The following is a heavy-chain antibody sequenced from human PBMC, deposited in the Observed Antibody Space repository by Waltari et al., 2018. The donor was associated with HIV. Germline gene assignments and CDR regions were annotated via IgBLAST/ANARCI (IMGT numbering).Heavy chain of an antibody. D-gene: IGHD3-22*01. CDR1: GGSISSSNW. V-gene: IGHV4-4*02. CDR2: IYHSGST. CDR3: ARVQIGVPYYYDSSGPSLFDY. Sequence: QVQLQESGPGLVKPSGTLSLTCAVSGGSISSSNWWSWVRQPPGKGLEWIGEIYHSGSTNYNPSLKSRVTISVDKSKNQFSLKLSSVTAADTAVYYCARVQIGVPYYYDSSGPSLFDYWGQGTLVTVSS. J-gene: IGHJ4*02.